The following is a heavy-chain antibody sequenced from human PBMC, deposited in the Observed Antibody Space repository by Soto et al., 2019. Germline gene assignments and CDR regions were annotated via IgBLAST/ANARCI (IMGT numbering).Heavy chain of an antibody. D-gene: IGHD2-15*01. Sequence: ASVKVSCKASGYTFTSYDIDWVRQATGQGLEWMGWMNPNSGNTGYAQKFQGRVTMTRNTSISTAYMELSSLRSEDTAVYYCARGQIYCSGGSCYGVYGFDYWGQGTLVTVSS. J-gene: IGHJ4*02. CDR3: ARGQIYCSGGSCYGVYGFDY. V-gene: IGHV1-8*01. CDR2: MNPNSGNT. CDR1: GYTFTSYD.